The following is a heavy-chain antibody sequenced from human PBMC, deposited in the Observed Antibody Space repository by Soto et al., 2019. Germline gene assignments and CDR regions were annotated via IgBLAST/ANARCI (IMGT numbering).Heavy chain of an antibody. J-gene: IGHJ1*01. V-gene: IGHV3-30*18. CDR3: AKDERGYDFWSGYYRLSYLQH. D-gene: IGHD3-3*01. CDR1: GFTFSSYG. CDR2: ISYDGSNK. Sequence: GGSLRLSCAASGFTFSSYGMHWVRQAPGKGLEWVAVISYDGSNKYYADSVKGRFTISRDNSKNTLYLQMNSLRAEDTAVYYCAKDERGYDFWSGYYRLSYLQHWGEGTMVTVYS.